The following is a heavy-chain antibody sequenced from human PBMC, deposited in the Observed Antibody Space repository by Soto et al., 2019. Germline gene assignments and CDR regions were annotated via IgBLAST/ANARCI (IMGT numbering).Heavy chain of an antibody. CDR2: ISGSGGST. J-gene: IGHJ4*02. Sequence: GGSLRLSCAASGFTFSSYAMSWVHQAPGKGLEWVSAISGSGGSTYYADSVKGRFTISRDNSKNTLYLQMNSLRAEDTAVYYCAKDPSDYGDYYFDYWGQGTLVTVSS. D-gene: IGHD4-17*01. V-gene: IGHV3-23*01. CDR3: AKDPSDYGDYYFDY. CDR1: GFTFSSYA.